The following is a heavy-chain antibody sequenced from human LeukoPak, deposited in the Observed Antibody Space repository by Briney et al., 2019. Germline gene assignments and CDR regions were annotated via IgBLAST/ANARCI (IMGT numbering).Heavy chain of an antibody. CDR3: ARAGHRSIGVPGTVSDAFDL. Sequence: QTLSLTFAISVDSVSISSGIWNWIRQSPSRGLEWLGSTYYRYKWYNDYGRSVKSRITINPDTTKNQFPLQLNSVTPEDTAVYYCARAGHRSIGVPGTVSDAFDLWGQGTMVTVSS. CDR1: VDSVSISSGI. D-gene: IGHD6-19*01. CDR2: TYYRYKWYN. J-gene: IGHJ3*01. V-gene: IGHV6-1*01.